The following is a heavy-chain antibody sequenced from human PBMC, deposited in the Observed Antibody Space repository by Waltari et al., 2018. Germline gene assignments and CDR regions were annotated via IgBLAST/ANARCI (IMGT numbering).Heavy chain of an antibody. V-gene: IGHV4-34*01. CDR2: INHTGST. J-gene: IGHJ4*02. CDR1: GGSFSGYY. D-gene: IGHD4-17*01. Sequence: QVQLQQWGAGLLKPSETLSLTCAVYGGSFSGYYWSWIRQPPGKGRAWIGEINHTGSTNCNPALKGRATISVDTSKNQFSLKRGSVTAADTAVYYCASGQQYLETVTTLWGQGTLVTVSS. CDR3: ASGQQYLETVTTL.